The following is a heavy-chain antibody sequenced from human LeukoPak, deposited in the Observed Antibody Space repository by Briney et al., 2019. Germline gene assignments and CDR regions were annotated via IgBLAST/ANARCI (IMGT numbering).Heavy chain of an antibody. D-gene: IGHD2-15*01. V-gene: IGHV3-7*03. CDR2: INHNGNVN. Sequence: GGSLRLSCAASGFTFSSYWMNWARQAPGKGLEWVASINHNGNVNYYVDSVKGRFTISRDNAKNSLYLQMSNLRAEDTAVYYCARDNCSGGSCYSDYWGQGTLVTVSS. CDR1: GFTFSSYW. CDR3: ARDNCSGGSCYSDY. J-gene: IGHJ4*02.